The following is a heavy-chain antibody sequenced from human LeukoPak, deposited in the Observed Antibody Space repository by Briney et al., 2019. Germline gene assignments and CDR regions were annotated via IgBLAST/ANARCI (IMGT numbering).Heavy chain of an antibody. V-gene: IGHV1-18*01. CDR3: ARVADIVATILGRGYYFDY. CDR1: GYTFTSYG. D-gene: IGHD5-12*01. J-gene: IGHJ4*02. Sequence: ASVKVSCKASGYTFTSYGISWVRQAPGQGLEWMGWISAYNGDTNYAQKLQGRVTMTTDTSTSTAYMELRSLRYDDTAVYYCARVADIVATILGRGYYFDYWGQGTLVTVSS. CDR2: ISAYNGDT.